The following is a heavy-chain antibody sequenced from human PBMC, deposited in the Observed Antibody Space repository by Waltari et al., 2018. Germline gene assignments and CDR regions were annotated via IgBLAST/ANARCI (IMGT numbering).Heavy chain of an antibody. CDR1: GFTFSSYW. CDR3: ARGRAGTTYNY. J-gene: IGHJ4*02. D-gene: IGHD1-7*01. Sequence: EVQLVESGGGLVQPGGSLRLSCAASGFTFSSYWMSWVRKAPGKGLEWVVNIKQDGSEKYYVDSVKGRFTISRDNAKNSLYLQMNSLRAEDTAVYYCARGRAGTTYNYWGQGTLVTVSS. V-gene: IGHV3-7*04. CDR2: IKQDGSEK.